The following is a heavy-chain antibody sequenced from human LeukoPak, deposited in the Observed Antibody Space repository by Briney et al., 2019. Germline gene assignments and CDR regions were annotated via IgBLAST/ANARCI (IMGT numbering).Heavy chain of an antibody. CDR2: ISGSGGST. Sequence: PGGSLRLSCAASGFTFSSYAMSWVRQAPGKGLEWVSAISGSGGSTYYADSVKGRFTISRDNSKNTLYVQMNSLRADDTAVYYCAKDPGWFGEVKNWYFDLWGRGTLVTVSS. CDR1: GFTFSSYA. D-gene: IGHD3-10*01. CDR3: AKDPGWFGEVKNWYFDL. V-gene: IGHV3-23*01. J-gene: IGHJ2*01.